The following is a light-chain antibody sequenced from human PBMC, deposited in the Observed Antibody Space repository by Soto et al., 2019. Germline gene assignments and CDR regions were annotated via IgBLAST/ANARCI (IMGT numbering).Light chain of an antibody. Sequence: EIVLTQSPGTLSLSPGERATISCRASQSVSSSYLAWYQQRPGQAPRLIIFGASYRATGIPDRFSGSGSGTDFTLTISRLEPEDFAVYYCHQYSSSPPEFTFGPGTKVDSK. J-gene: IGKJ3*01. CDR3: HQYSSSPPEFT. CDR2: GAS. CDR1: QSVSSSY. V-gene: IGKV3-20*01.